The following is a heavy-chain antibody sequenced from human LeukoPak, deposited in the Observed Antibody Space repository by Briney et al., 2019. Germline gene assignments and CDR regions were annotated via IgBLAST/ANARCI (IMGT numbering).Heavy chain of an antibody. D-gene: IGHD2-2*01. Sequence: ASVKVSCKASGYTFTSYGIRWVRQAPGQGLEWMGWISAYNGNTNYAQKLQGRVTMTTDTSTSTAYMELRSLRSDDTAVYYCARKSQGYCSSTSSYEKWFDPWGQGTLVTVSS. CDR1: GYTFTSYG. J-gene: IGHJ5*02. V-gene: IGHV1-18*01. CDR2: ISAYNGNT. CDR3: ARKSQGYCSSTSSYEKWFDP.